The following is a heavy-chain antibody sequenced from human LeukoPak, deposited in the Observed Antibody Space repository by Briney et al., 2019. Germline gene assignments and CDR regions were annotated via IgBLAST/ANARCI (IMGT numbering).Heavy chain of an antibody. J-gene: IGHJ6*02. CDR1: GDSVSSNSAA. CDR2: TYYRSKWYN. D-gene: IGHD3-22*01. Sequence: SQTLSLTCAISGDSVSSNSAAWNWIRQSPSRGLEWLGRTYYRSKWYNDYAVSVKSRITINPDTSKNQFSLQLNSVTPEDTAVYYCARAVGSGYEYYYYGMDVWGQGTTVTVSS. CDR3: ARAVGSGYEYYYYGMDV. V-gene: IGHV6-1*01.